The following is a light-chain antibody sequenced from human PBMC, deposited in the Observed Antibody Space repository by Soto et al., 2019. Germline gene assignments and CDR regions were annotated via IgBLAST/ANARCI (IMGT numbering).Light chain of an antibody. CDR3: CSYTATTTYV. CDR1: GNDVGGYTF. CDR2: DVN. J-gene: IGLJ1*01. V-gene: IGLV2-14*03. Sequence: QSVLTQPASVSGSPGQSSSISCTGTGNDVGGYTFVSWYQQHPDKVPKLVIFDVNRRPSGVSDRFSGSKSVNAASLTITELQAEDEADYYCCSYTATTTYVFGTGTKVTVL.